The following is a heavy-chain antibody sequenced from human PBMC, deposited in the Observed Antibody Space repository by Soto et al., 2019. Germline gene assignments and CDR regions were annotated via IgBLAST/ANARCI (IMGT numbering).Heavy chain of an antibody. V-gene: IGHV1-69*02. Sequence: SVKVSCKASGGTFSSYTISWVRQAPGQGLEWMGRIIPILGIANYAQKFQGRVTITADKSTSTAYMELSSLRSEDTAVYYCAASSGLRRGTLEAFDIWGQGTMVTVSS. CDR1: GGTFSSYT. D-gene: IGHD3-3*01. CDR2: IIPILGIA. J-gene: IGHJ3*02. CDR3: AASSGLRRGTLEAFDI.